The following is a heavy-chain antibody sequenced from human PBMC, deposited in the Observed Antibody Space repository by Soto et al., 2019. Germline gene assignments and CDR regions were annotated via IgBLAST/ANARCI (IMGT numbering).Heavy chain of an antibody. CDR1: GYTFTGYY. V-gene: IGHV1-2*04. Sequence: QVQLVQSGAEVKKPGASVKVSCKASGYTFTGYYMHWVRQAPGQGLEWMGWINPNSGGTNYAQKFQGWVTMTRDTSISTAYMELSRLRSDDTAVYYCARGCSGGSCDGHYFDYWGQGTLVTVSS. CDR2: INPNSGGT. J-gene: IGHJ4*02. D-gene: IGHD2-15*01. CDR3: ARGCSGGSCDGHYFDY.